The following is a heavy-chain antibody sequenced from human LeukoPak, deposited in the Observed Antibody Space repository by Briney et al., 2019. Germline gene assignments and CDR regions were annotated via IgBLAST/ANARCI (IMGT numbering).Heavy chain of an antibody. J-gene: IGHJ6*03. CDR1: GGSFSGYY. CDR2: INHSGST. V-gene: IGHV4-34*01. CDR3: ARVQLWGYYYYYMDV. D-gene: IGHD5-18*01. Sequence: SETLSPTCAVYGGSFSGYYWSWIRQPPGKGLEWIGEINHSGSTNYNPSLKSRVTISVDTSKNQFSLKLSSVTAADTAVYYCARVQLWGYYYYYMDVWGKGTTVTVSS.